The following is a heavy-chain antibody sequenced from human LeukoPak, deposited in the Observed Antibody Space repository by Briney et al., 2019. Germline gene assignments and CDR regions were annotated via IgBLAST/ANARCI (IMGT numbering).Heavy chain of an antibody. CDR3: ARDRGWQQFDY. V-gene: IGHV3-7*01. CDR2: IKADGSGK. CDR1: GFTFSSYG. Sequence: GGSLRLSCAASGFTFSSYGMHWVRQAPGMGLERVANIKADGSGKYYVDSVRGRFSISRDNAKNSLYLELNSLRAEDTGVYFCARDRGWQQFDYWGQGTLVTVSS. J-gene: IGHJ4*01. D-gene: IGHD3-10*01.